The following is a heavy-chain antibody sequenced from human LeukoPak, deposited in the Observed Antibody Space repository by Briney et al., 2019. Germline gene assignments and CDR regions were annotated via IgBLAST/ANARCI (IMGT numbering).Heavy chain of an antibody. CDR2: INPNSGGT. V-gene: IGHV1-2*02. D-gene: IGHD5-18*01. J-gene: IGHJ6*03. CDR1: GYTFTGYY. Sequence: ASVKVSCKASGYTFTGYYMHWVRQAPGHGLEWMGWINPNSGGTNYAQKCQGTVTMTRDTSISTAYMELSRLRSDDTAVYYCARTGLDVDAAMGAGGYYYMYVWGKGTTVTVSS. CDR3: ARTGLDVDAAMGAGGYYYMYV.